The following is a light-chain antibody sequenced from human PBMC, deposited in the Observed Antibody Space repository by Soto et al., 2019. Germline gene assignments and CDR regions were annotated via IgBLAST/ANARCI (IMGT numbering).Light chain of an antibody. J-gene: IGLJ7*01. CDR2: DVS. CDR3: CSYAGTSTHTV. V-gene: IGLV2-23*02. Sequence: QSVLTQPASVSGSPRQSITISCTGTSSDVVSYKLVSWYQQHPGKAPKLMISDVSKRPSGISDRFSGSKSGSTASLTISGLPAEDEDEYYCCSYAGTSTHTVFGGGTQLTVL. CDR1: SSDVVSYKL.